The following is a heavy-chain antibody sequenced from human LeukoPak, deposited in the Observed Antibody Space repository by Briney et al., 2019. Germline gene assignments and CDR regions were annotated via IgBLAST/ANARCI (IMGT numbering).Heavy chain of an antibody. V-gene: IGHV1-18*01. Sequence: GASVKVSCKASGYTFTSYGISRVRQAPGQGLEWMGWISAYNGNTNYAQKLQGRVTMTTDTSTSTAYMELRSLRSDDTAVYYCAREGARITIFGVVTYRPFDYWGQGTLVTVSS. CDR3: AREGARITIFGVVTYRPFDY. CDR2: ISAYNGNT. J-gene: IGHJ4*02. D-gene: IGHD3-3*01. CDR1: GYTFTSYG.